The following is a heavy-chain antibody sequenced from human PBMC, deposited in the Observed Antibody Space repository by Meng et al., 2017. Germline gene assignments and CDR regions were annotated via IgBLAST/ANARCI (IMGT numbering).Heavy chain of an antibody. D-gene: IGHD6-19*01. Sequence: ASVKVSCKASGYTFTSYDINWVRQATGQGLEWMGWMNPNSGNTGYAQKFQGRVTITRNTSISTAYMELSSLRSEGTAVYYCARGFRAVAGLAWSFYYYYGMDVWGQGTTVTVSS. V-gene: IGHV1-8*03. CDR1: GYTFTSYD. CDR3: ARGFRAVAGLAWSFYYYYGMDV. CDR2: MNPNSGNT. J-gene: IGHJ6*02.